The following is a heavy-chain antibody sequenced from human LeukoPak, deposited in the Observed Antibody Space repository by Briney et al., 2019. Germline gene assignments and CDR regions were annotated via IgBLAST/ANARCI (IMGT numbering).Heavy chain of an antibody. CDR2: INPNSGGT. J-gene: IGHJ4*02. Sequence: ASVKVSCKASGYTLTGYYMNWVRQAPGQGLEWMGWINPNSGGTNYAQKFQGRVTMTRDTSISTAYMELSRLRSDDAAVYYCARETGATIDYWGQGTLVTVSS. V-gene: IGHV1-2*02. D-gene: IGHD1-26*01. CDR3: ARETGATIDY. CDR1: GYTLTGYY.